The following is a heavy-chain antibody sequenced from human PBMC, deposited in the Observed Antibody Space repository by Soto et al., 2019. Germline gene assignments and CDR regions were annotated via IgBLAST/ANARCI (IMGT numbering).Heavy chain of an antibody. Sequence: GGSLRLSCAASGFTFGTYAMSWVRQAPGKGLEWVSGISNGGGSTYYADSVKGRFAISRDNSKNTVYLQMNSLRAEDTAVYYCAREWPGETARYYDSSGYYYVFYYYGMDVWGQGTTVTAP. J-gene: IGHJ6*02. CDR2: ISNGGGST. D-gene: IGHD3-22*01. CDR1: GFTFGTYA. V-gene: IGHV3-23*01. CDR3: AREWPGETARYYDSSGYYYVFYYYGMDV.